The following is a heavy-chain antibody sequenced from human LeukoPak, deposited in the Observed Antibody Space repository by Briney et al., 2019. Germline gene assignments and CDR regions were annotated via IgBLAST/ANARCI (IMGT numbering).Heavy chain of an antibody. CDR1: GYTFTGYY. D-gene: IGHD3-9*01. CDR2: INPNSGGT. Sequence: ASVKVSCKASGYTFTGYYMHWVRQAPGQGLEWMGWINPNSGGTNYAQKFQGRVTMTRDTSISTAYMELSRLRSDDTAVYYCAREFAYYDILPGYSTRQYYFDYWGQGTLVTVSS. V-gene: IGHV1-2*02. J-gene: IGHJ4*02. CDR3: AREFAYYDILPGYSTRQYYFDY.